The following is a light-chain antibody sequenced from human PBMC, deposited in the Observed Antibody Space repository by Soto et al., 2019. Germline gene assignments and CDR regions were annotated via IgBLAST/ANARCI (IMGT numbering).Light chain of an antibody. V-gene: IGKV1-9*01. J-gene: IGKJ2*01. CDR3: QQVNTYPHT. CDR1: QGISSS. Sequence: DIQLTQSPSFLSASVGDRVTITCRASQGISSSLAWFQQKPGKAPKLLIYAASTLQSRVPSRFSGSGSGTDFTLTINSLQPEDFVTYYCQQVNTYPHTFGQGTKLEIK. CDR2: AAS.